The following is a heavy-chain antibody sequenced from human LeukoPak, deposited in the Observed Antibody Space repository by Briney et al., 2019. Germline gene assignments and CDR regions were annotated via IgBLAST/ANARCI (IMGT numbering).Heavy chain of an antibody. CDR3: AGGITTRHFYYGLDV. J-gene: IGHJ6*02. V-gene: IGHV1-2*02. D-gene: IGHD3-22*01. Sequence: GASVKVSCKASGYTFTGYYIHWVRQAPGQGLEWMGWIDPNSGGTNYAQKFQGRVTMTRDTSITTGYMELTRLRSDDTAVYYCAGGITTRHFYYGLDVWGQGTTVTVSS. CDR2: IDPNSGGT. CDR1: GYTFTGYY.